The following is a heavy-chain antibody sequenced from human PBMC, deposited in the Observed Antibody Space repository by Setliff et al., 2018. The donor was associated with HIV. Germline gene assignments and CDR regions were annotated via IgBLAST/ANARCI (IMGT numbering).Heavy chain of an antibody. CDR2: LYPGDSDT. J-gene: IGHJ4*02. Sequence: PGESLKISCKTSGYSFTTYWIGWVRQMPGKGLEWMAILYPGDSDTRYSPSFQSQATISADKSTGTAYLEWRSLTASDTAMYFCARAPNSPYYSNIWYADYWGQGTLVTVSS. V-gene: IGHV5-51*01. CDR1: GYSFTTYW. D-gene: IGHD4-4*01. CDR3: ARAPNSPYYSNIWYADY.